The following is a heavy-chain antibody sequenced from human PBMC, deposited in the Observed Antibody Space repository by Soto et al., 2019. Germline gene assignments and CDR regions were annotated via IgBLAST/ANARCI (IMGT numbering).Heavy chain of an antibody. J-gene: IGHJ4*02. CDR1: AGSINSTNYY. CDR3: ANVVVAATRHTDFDS. Sequence: SETLSLTCTVSAGSINSTNYYWSWSRQPPWKGLGWNSSIYLAGSTYYNKSLKRRVTISRDTPKNQFSLRLTSMTAADTAVYYCANVVVAATRHTDFDSWGQGTLVTVSS. V-gene: IGHV4-39*01. D-gene: IGHD2-15*01. CDR2: IYLAGST.